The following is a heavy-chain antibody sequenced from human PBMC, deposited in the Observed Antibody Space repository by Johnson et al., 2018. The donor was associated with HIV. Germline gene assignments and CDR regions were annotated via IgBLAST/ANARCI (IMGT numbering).Heavy chain of an antibody. D-gene: IGHD1-26*01. V-gene: IGHV3-73*01. CDR2: IRSKANSYAT. CDR3: ARITKVGPILSDAFDF. Sequence: EVLLLESGGGLVQPGGSLKLSCAASGFTFSGSAMHWVRQASGKGLEWVGRIRSKANSYATAYAASVKGRFTISRDDSKNTAYLQMNSLKTEDTAVYYCARITKVGPILSDAFDFWGQGTMVTVSS. CDR1: GFTFSGSA. J-gene: IGHJ3*01.